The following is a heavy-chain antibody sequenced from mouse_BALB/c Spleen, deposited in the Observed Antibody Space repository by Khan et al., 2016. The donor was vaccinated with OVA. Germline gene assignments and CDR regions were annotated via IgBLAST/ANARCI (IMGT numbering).Heavy chain of an antibody. CDR1: GFTFSTYG. V-gene: IGHV5-6*01. J-gene: IGHJ3*01. CDR3: TRHAYYYDSEGFAY. CDR2: VSTGGTYN. D-gene: IGHD1-1*01. Sequence: VELVESGGDLVKPGGSLKLSCAASGFTFSTYGMSWVRQTPYRRLEWVATVSTGGTYNYYLDSVKGRFTISSDNAKHTLYLQMSSLKAEDTAMFYCTRHAYYYDSEGFAYWGQGTLVTVSA.